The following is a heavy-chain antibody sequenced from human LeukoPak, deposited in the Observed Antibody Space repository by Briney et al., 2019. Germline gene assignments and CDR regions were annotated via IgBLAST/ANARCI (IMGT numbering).Heavy chain of an antibody. V-gene: IGHV1-18*01. CDR3: ARSPSSHDKKAILY. CDR1: GYTFTSYG. D-gene: IGHD2-21*01. CDR2: ISAYNGNT. J-gene: IGHJ4*02. Sequence: GASVKVSCKASGYTFTSYGISWVRQAPGQGLEWMGWISAYNGNTNYAQKLQGRVTMTTDTSTSTAYMELRSLRSDDTAVYYCARSPSSHDKKAILYWGQGTLVTVSS.